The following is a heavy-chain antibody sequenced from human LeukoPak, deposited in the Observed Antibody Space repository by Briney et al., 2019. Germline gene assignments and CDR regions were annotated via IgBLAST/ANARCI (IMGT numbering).Heavy chain of an antibody. CDR1: GFTFSSYA. Sequence: PGGSLRLSGAASGFTFSSYAMHWVRQAPGKGLEWVAVISYGGSNKYYADSVKGRFTISRDNSKNTLYLQMNSLRAEDTAVYYCARRGSSGWLLFDYWGQGTLVTVSS. V-gene: IGHV3-30-3*01. CDR2: ISYGGSNK. CDR3: ARRGSSGWLLFDY. J-gene: IGHJ4*02. D-gene: IGHD6-19*01.